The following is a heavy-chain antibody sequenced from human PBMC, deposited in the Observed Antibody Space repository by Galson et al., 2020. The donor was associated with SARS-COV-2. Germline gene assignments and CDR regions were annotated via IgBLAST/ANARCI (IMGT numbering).Heavy chain of an antibody. Sequence: NSGGSLRLSCAASGFPFITYSMNWVRLAPGKGLEWVSSISTSSSYTYYADSVKGRFSISRDNPRNSLYLQMNSLRAEDTAVYYCARDEGIRGYNYGLLYYGLDVWGQGTTVTGSS. V-gene: IGHV3-21*01. CDR1: GFPFITYS. CDR2: ISTSSSYT. CDR3: ARDEGIRGYNYGLLYYGLDV. D-gene: IGHD5-18*01. J-gene: IGHJ6*02.